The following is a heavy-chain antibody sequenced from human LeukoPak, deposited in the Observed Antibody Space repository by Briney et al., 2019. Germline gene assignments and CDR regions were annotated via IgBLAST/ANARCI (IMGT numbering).Heavy chain of an antibody. CDR2: ISSSGSTI. Sequence: PGGSLRLSCAASGFTFTSYSMNWVSQAPGKGLEWVSYISSSGSTIYYADSVKGRFTISRDNAKNTLYLQMNGLRAEDTAVYYCTRDYGGLGYWGQGTLVTVSS. V-gene: IGHV3-48*04. D-gene: IGHD3-16*01. J-gene: IGHJ4*02. CDR3: TRDYGGLGY. CDR1: GFTFTSYS.